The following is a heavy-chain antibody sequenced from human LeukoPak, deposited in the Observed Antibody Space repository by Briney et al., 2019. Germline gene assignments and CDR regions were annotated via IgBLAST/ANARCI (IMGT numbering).Heavy chain of an antibody. J-gene: IGHJ6*02. Sequence: GGSLRLSCAASGFTFSDYYMSWIRQAPGKGLEWVSYISSSGSTIYYADSVKGRFTISRDNAKNSLYLQMNGLRAEDTAVYYCARDLVDGSGSYYGMGVWGQGTTVTVSS. CDR2: ISSSGSTI. D-gene: IGHD3-10*01. V-gene: IGHV3-11*01. CDR1: GFTFSDYY. CDR3: ARDLVDGSGSYYGMGV.